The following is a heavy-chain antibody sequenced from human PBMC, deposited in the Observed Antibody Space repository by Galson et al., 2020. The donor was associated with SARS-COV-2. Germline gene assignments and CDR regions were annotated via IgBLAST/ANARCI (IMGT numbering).Heavy chain of an antibody. CDR3: ATALGTAGWFDY. V-gene: IGHV1-18*04. CDR1: GHMVFTYG. J-gene: IGHJ4*02. D-gene: IGHD6-19*01. Sequence: ASVKVSCKALGHMVFTYGLTWVRQAPGRGLEWLAWVRMHTGEKEAAQNFQDRVTMTTDTSTGYMELKNLRPDDTAIYYCATALGTAGWFDYWGEGTPITV. CDR2: VRMHTGEK.